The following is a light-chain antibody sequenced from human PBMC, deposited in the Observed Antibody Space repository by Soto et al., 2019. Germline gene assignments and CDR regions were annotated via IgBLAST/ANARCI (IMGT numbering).Light chain of an antibody. CDR3: QHYKTFSWT. Sequence: DIQMTQSPSTLSASAGDRVTITCRASQSISSFLAWYQQKPGQAPKLLIYDASTLESGVPSRFSGSGSGTDFILTISSLQPDDFATYFCQHYKTFSWTFGQGTKVAIK. CDR2: DAS. V-gene: IGKV1-5*01. CDR1: QSISSF. J-gene: IGKJ1*01.